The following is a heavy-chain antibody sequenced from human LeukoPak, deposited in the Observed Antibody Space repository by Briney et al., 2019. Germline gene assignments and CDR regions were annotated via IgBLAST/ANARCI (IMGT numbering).Heavy chain of an antibody. CDR2: IIPILGIA. J-gene: IGHJ4*02. V-gene: IGHV1-69*04. D-gene: IGHD3-10*01. Sequence: SVKVSCKASGGTFSNYAISWVRQAPGQGLEWMGRIIPILGIANYAQKFQGRVTITADKSTSTAYMELSSLRSEDTAVYYCAREVGRYYGSGSYRSFDYWGQGTLVTVSS. CDR1: GGTFSNYA. CDR3: AREVGRYYGSGSYRSFDY.